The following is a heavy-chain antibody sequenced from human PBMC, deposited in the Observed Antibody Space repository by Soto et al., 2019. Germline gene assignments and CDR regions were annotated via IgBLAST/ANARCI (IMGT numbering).Heavy chain of an antibody. CDR2: INVDNGNT. D-gene: IGHD3-9*01. Sequence: QVQLVQSGAEVKKPGASVKVSCKASGYSFSNYAIHWVRQAPGQGLEWMGWINVDNGNTKYSQKLHGRVTITRDTSASTVYMEVSSVRSEDTAVYYCASPPDNYFDRPGRRADPYYYGMDVWGQGTTVTVSS. J-gene: IGHJ6*02. CDR1: GYSFSNYA. CDR3: ASPPDNYFDRPGRRADPYYYGMDV. V-gene: IGHV1-3*01.